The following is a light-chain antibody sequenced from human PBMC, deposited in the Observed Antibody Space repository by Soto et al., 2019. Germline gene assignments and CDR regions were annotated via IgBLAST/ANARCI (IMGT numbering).Light chain of an antibody. CDR1: SSDVGSYNL. CDR3: CSYAGSSTYV. CDR2: EGS. J-gene: IGLJ6*01. Sequence: QSVLTQPASVSGSPGQSITISCTGTSSDVGSYNLVSWYQQHPGKAPKLMIYEGSKRPSGVSKRFSGSKSGNTASLTTSGLQAEDEADYYCCSYAGSSTYVFGTGTQLTVL. V-gene: IGLV2-23*01.